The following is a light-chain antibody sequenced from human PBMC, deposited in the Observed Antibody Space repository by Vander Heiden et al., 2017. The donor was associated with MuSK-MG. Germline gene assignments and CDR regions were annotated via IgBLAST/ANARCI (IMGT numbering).Light chain of an antibody. Sequence: QSALTQPASVSGSLGKSITIAGTGTSSDVSGYNYVSWYQQHPGKAPKLMIYDVSNRPSGVSNRFSGSKSGNTASLTISGLQAEDEADYYCSSYTSSSTKVFGGGTKLTVL. J-gene: IGLJ2*01. CDR3: SSYTSSSTKV. V-gene: IGLV2-14*01. CDR2: DVS. CDR1: SSDVSGYNY.